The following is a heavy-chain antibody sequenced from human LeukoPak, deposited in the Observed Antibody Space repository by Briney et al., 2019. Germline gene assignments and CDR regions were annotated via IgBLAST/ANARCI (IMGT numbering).Heavy chain of an antibody. CDR2: IYTSGST. CDR1: GGSISSYY. Sequence: PSETLSLTCTVSGGSISSYYWSWIRQPAGKGLEWIGRIYTSGSTNYNPSLKSRVTMSVDTSKNQFSLKLSSVTAADTAVYYCAREVVFGVVIMRYSDYWGQGTLVTVSS. D-gene: IGHD3-3*01. V-gene: IGHV4-4*07. J-gene: IGHJ4*02. CDR3: AREVVFGVVIMRYSDY.